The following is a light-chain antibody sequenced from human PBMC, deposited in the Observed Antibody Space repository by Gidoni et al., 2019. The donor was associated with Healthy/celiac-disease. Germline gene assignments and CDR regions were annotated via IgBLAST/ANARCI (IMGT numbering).Light chain of an antibody. Sequence: DIQMTQSPSSLSASVGDRVTITCRASQSISSYLNWYQQKPGKAPKLLIYAASSLQSGVPSRFIDSGSGTDFTLTISSLQPDDFATYYCQQSSSTPWTFGQXTKVEIK. V-gene: IGKV1-39*01. CDR1: QSISSY. J-gene: IGKJ1*01. CDR3: QQSSSTPWT. CDR2: AAS.